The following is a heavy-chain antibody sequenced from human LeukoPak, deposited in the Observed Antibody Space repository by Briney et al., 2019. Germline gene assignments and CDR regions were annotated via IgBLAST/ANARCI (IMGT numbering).Heavy chain of an antibody. Sequence: GGSLRLSCAASGFIFNNYGLVWVRQAPGKGLEWVSAISNDGGGTTYADFVKGRFSVSRDNSKNTLFLQMNSLRAEDTAVYYCAREDIVATIGYYYGMDVWGQGTTVTVSS. CDR2: ISNDGGGT. CDR1: GFIFNNYG. J-gene: IGHJ6*02. CDR3: AREDIVATIGYYYGMDV. V-gene: IGHV3-23*01. D-gene: IGHD5-12*01.